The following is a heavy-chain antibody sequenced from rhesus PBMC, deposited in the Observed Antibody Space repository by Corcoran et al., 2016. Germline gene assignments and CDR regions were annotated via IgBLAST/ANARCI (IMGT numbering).Heavy chain of an antibody. CDR2: IYWDDDK. CDR3: ARISYYSGSYPPVDYFDY. J-gene: IGHJ4*01. V-gene: IGHV2-174*01. D-gene: IGHD3-16*01. Sequence: QVTLKESGPALVKPTQPLTLTCTFPGFSLTPRGMGVGWIRQPPGKALEWLALIYWDDDKRYSTSLKSRLTISKDTSKNQVVLSMTNMDPVDTATYYCARISYYSGSYPPVDYFDYWGQGVLVTVSS. CDR1: GFSLTPRGMG.